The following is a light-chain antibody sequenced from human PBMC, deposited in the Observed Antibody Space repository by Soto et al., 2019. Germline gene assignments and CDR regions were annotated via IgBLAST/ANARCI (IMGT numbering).Light chain of an antibody. J-gene: IGKJ2*01. Sequence: EIVLTQSPGTLSLSPGERATLFCRTSQSVNSRFFAWYRQKPGQAPRLLIYGTSSRATGVPDRFSGSGSGTDFTLTISRLEPEDFAVYYCQQFDSSPPGTFGQGTKLEIK. V-gene: IGKV3-20*01. CDR2: GTS. CDR1: QSVNSRF. CDR3: QQFDSSPPGT.